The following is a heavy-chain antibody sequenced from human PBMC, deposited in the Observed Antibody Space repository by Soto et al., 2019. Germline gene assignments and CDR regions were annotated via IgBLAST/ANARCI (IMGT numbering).Heavy chain of an antibody. CDR2: VYYSGST. CDR1: GVPVNSGSYY. V-gene: IGHV4-61*01. Sequence: PSETLSLTCTVSGVPVNSGSYYWSWIRQPPGKELEWIGYVYYSGSTNYNTSLKGRVTISLDTSKNQFSLQLTSVTAADTAVYYCARLSYNWNEYPGSFDYWGQGTLVTVSS. D-gene: IGHD1-20*01. CDR3: ARLSYNWNEYPGSFDY. J-gene: IGHJ4*02.